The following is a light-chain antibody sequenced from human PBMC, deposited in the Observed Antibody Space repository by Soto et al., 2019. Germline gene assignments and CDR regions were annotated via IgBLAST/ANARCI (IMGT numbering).Light chain of an antibody. CDR1: QSISSY. CDR3: QQYGSSRA. CDR2: DAS. Sequence: EVVLTQSPDTLSLPPGERATLSCRASQSISSYLAWYQQKPGQAPRLLIYDASSRATGIPARFSGSGSGTDFTLTISSLEPVDFAVYYCQQYGSSRAFGPGTKVDIK. V-gene: IGKV3-11*01. J-gene: IGKJ3*01.